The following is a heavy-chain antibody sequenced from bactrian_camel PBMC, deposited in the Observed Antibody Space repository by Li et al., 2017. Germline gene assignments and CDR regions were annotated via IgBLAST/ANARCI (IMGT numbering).Heavy chain of an antibody. CDR1: RYMYDNGC. J-gene: IGHJ7*01. V-gene: IGHV3S63*01. Sequence: VQLVESGGGSVQAGGSLRLSCAASRYMYDNGCMGWFRQAPGKEREGVARIATGSGNTYYADSVKGRFTISQDNAKNTVYLQMNSLQPEDSAVYYCAAERPPCVYGDLLPTEYGMEYWGKGTQVTVS. D-gene: IGHD3*01. CDR2: IATGSGNT.